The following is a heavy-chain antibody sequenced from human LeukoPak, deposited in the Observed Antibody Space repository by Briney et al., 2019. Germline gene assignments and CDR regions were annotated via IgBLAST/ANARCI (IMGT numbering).Heavy chain of an antibody. CDR1: GGSISSYY. J-gene: IGHJ4*02. V-gene: IGHV4-59*01. D-gene: IGHD3-9*01. CDR3: ARGLTYYDILTGYYSPYFDY. Sequence: SETLSLTCTVSGGSISSYYWSWIRQPPGKRLEWIGYIYYSGSTNYNPSLKSRVTISVDTSKNQFSLKLSSVTAADTAVYYCARGLTYYDILTGYYSPYFDYWGQGTLVTVSS. CDR2: IYYSGST.